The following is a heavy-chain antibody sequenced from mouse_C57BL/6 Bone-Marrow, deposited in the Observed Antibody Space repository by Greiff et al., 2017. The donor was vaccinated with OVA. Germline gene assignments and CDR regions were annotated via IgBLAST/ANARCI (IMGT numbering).Heavy chain of an antibody. CDR1: GYTFTSYW. D-gene: IGHD2-1*01. V-gene: IGHV1-52*01. CDR3: ARGGGIYYGNFGGVDY. Sequence: QVQLQQPGAELVRPGSSVKLSCKASGYTFTSYWMHWVKQRPIQGLEWIGNIDPSDSETHYNQKFKDKATLTVDKSSSTAYMQLSSLTSEDSAVYYCARGGGIYYGNFGGVDYWGQGTSVTVSS. CDR2: IDPSDSET. J-gene: IGHJ4*01.